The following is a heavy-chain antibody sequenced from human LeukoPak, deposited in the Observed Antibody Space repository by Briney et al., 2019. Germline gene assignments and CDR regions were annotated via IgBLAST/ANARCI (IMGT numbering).Heavy chain of an antibody. Sequence: ASVKVSCKASGCTFTGYYMHWVRQAPGQGLEWMGWINPNSGGTNYAQKFQGRVTMTRDTSISTAYMELSRLRSDDTAVYYCARDTGRETTSIDYWGQGTLVTVSS. V-gene: IGHV1-2*02. D-gene: IGHD4-11*01. CDR3: ARDTGRETTSIDY. CDR2: INPNSGGT. CDR1: GCTFTGYY. J-gene: IGHJ4*02.